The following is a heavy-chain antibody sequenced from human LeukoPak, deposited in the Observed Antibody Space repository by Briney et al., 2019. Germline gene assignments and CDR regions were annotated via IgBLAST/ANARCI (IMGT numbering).Heavy chain of an antibody. CDR3: ARSVGASDY. V-gene: IGHV1-18*01. CDR2: IRAYNGNT. CDR1: GYNFTSYG. J-gene: IGHJ4*02. Sequence: ASVKFSCKASGYNFTSYGISWVRQAPGQGLEWMGWIRAYNGNTNYAQKFQGRVTMTRDTSISTAYMELSRLRSDDTAVYYCARSVGASDYWGQGTLVTVSS. D-gene: IGHD1-26*01.